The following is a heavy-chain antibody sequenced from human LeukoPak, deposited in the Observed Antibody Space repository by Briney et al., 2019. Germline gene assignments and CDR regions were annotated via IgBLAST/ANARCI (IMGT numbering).Heavy chain of an antibody. V-gene: IGHV3-30-3*01. CDR1: GFTFSSYA. CDR3: ARMIPPFDY. Sequence: GGSLRLSCAAYGFTFSSYAMHWVRQAPGKGLEWVAVISYDGSNKYYADSVKGRFTISRDNSKNTLYLQMNSLRAEDTAVYYCARMIPPFDYWGQGTLVTVSS. CDR2: ISYDGSNK. D-gene: IGHD3-22*01. J-gene: IGHJ4*02.